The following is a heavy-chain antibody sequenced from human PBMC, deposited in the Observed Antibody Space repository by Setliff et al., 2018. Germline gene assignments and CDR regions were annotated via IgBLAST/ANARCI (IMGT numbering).Heavy chain of an antibody. D-gene: IGHD3-10*01. CDR2: IIPILGIA. Sequence: SVKVSCKASGGTFSSYAISWVRQAPGQGLEWMGGIIPILGIANYAQKFQGRVTITADKSTSTTHMELRSLRSDDTAVYYCARDLVDYNGLGSYYSAYWGQGTLVTVSS. J-gene: IGHJ4*02. CDR3: ARDLVDYNGLGSYYSAY. V-gene: IGHV1-69*10. CDR1: GGTFSSYA.